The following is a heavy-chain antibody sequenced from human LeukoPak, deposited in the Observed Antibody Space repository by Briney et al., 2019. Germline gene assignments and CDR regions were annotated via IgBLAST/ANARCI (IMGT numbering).Heavy chain of an antibody. CDR2: IYYSGST. CDR1: GGSISSYY. D-gene: IGHD3-3*01. Sequence: SETLSLTCTVSGGSISSYYWSWTRQPPGKGLEWIGYIYYSGSTNYNPSLKSRVTISVDPSKNQFSLKLSSVTAADTAVYYCARVYYDFWSAPGAFDIWGQGTMVTVSS. V-gene: IGHV4-59*01. CDR3: ARVYYDFWSAPGAFDI. J-gene: IGHJ3*02.